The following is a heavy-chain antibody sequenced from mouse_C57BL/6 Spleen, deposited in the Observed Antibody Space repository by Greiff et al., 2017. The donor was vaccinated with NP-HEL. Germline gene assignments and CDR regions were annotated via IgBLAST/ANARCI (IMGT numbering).Heavy chain of an antibody. D-gene: IGHD1-1*01. J-gene: IGHJ3*01. CDR1: GYTFTDYE. CDR2: IDPETGGT. CDR3: TRKPYYYGSSL. V-gene: IGHV1-15*01. Sequence: VQLQQSGAELVRPGASVTLSCKASGYTFTDYEMHWVKQTPVHGLEWIGAIDPETGGTAYNQKFKGKAILTADKSSSTAYMELRSLTSEDSAVYYCTRKPYYYGSSLWGQGTLVTVSA.